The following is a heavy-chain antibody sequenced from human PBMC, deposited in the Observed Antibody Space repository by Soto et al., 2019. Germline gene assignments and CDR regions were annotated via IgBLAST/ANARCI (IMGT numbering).Heavy chain of an antibody. CDR2: IIPIFGTA. J-gene: IGHJ3*02. V-gene: IGHV1-69*06. CDR1: GGTFSSYA. Sequence: QVQLVQSGAEVKKPGSSVKVSCKASGGTFSSYAISWVRQAPGQGLEWMGGIIPIFGTANYAQKFQGRVTITVDKPTRIAYMELSSMRSEDTAVYYCARDIPYYDILTGYSPDAFDIWGQGTMVTVSS. CDR3: ARDIPYYDILTGYSPDAFDI. D-gene: IGHD3-9*01.